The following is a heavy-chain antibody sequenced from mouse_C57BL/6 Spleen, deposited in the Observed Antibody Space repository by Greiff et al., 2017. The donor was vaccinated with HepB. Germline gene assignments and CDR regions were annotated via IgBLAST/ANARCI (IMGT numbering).Heavy chain of an antibody. V-gene: IGHV5-6*02. Sequence: DVKLVESGGDLVKPGGSLKLSCAASGFTFSSYGMSWVRQTPDKRLEWVATISSGGSYTYYPDSVKGRFTISRDNAKNTLYLQMSSLKSEDTAMYYCARQGYDEYYFDYWGQGTTLTVSS. CDR3: ARQGYDEYYFDY. J-gene: IGHJ2*01. CDR2: ISSGGSYT. D-gene: IGHD2-2*01. CDR1: GFTFSSYG.